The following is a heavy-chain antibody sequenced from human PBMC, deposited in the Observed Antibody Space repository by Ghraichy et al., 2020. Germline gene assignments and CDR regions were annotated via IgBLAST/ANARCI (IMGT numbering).Heavy chain of an antibody. CDR3: ARGIVDHTAARPLTILDY. J-gene: IGHJ4*02. CDR1: GFTFSTSW. Sequence: GGSLRLSCAASGFTFSTSWMNWVRQAPGKGLEWVANLNQDGSQKYYVDSVKGRFTISRDNAQNSLYLQMNSLRAEDTAVYYCARGIVDHTAARPLTILDYWGQGTLVTVSP. CDR2: LNQDGSQK. D-gene: IGHD6-6*01. V-gene: IGHV3-7*01.